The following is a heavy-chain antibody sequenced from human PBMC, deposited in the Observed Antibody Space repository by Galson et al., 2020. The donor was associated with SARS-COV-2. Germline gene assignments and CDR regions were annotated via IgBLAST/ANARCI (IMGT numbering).Heavy chain of an antibody. Sequence: GESLKISCTGSGYSFADYWIGWVRQMPGKGLQWLGVIYPGDSYTIYSPSFQGQVTVSADKSINTAYLQWSSLEASDTAMYYCARHGASDGWYEGIDYWGQGTLVTVSS. V-gene: IGHV5-51*01. J-gene: IGHJ4*02. D-gene: IGHD6-19*01. CDR1: GYSFADYW. CDR3: ARHGASDGWYEGIDY. CDR2: IYPGDSYT.